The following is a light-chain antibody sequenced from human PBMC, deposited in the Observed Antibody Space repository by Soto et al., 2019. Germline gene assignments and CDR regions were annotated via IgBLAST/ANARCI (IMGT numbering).Light chain of an antibody. Sequence: EIVLTQSPGTLSLSPGERATLSCRASQSVSSSYLAWYQQKPGQAPRLLIYGASSRATGIPDRFSGSGSGTPFTLTISRLEPEDFAVYYCQQYGSFPWTFGQGTKVEIK. CDR1: QSVSSSY. CDR3: QQYGSFPWT. J-gene: IGKJ1*01. CDR2: GAS. V-gene: IGKV3-20*01.